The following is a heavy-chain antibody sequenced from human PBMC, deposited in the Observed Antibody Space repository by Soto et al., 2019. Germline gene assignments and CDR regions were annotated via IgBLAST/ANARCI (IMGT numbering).Heavy chain of an antibody. V-gene: IGHV4-34*01. CDR2: INHSGST. J-gene: IGHJ6*02. CDR1: GGSFSGYY. Sequence: TSETLSLTCAVYGGSFSGYYWSWIRQPPGKGLEWIGEINHSGSTNYNPSLKSRVTISVDTSKNQFSLKLSSVTAADTAVYYCARALTHRYSSPSYGMDVWGQGTTVTVSS. D-gene: IGHD6-13*01. CDR3: ARALTHRYSSPSYGMDV.